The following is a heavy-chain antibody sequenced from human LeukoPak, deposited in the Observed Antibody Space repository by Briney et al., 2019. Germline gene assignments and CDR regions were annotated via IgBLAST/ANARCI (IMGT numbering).Heavy chain of an antibody. CDR2: IIPILGIA. D-gene: IGHD6-19*01. Sequence: SVKVSCKASGGTFSSYAISWVRQAPGQGLEWMGRIIPILGIANYAQKFQGRVTITADKSTSTAYMELSSLRAEDTAIYYCAKDTPLFGYSSGWSSNAFDFWGQGTLVTVSS. CDR1: GGTFSSYA. V-gene: IGHV1-69*04. J-gene: IGHJ4*02. CDR3: AKDTPLFGYSSGWSSNAFDF.